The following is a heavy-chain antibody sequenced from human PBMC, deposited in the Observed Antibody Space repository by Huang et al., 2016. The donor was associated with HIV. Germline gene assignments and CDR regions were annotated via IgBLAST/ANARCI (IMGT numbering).Heavy chain of an antibody. Sequence: QVQLQESGPGLVKPSETLSLTCTVSGGSVSSGSYYWSWIRQPPGKGLEWIGYIYYSGSTNYNPSRKSRVTISVDTSKNQFSLKLSSVTAADTAVYYCARTAITMIVVVTPYFDYWGQGTLVTVSS. CDR3: ARTAITMIVVVTPYFDY. CDR1: GGSVSSGSYY. CDR2: IYYSGST. J-gene: IGHJ4*02. D-gene: IGHD3-22*01. V-gene: IGHV4-61*01.